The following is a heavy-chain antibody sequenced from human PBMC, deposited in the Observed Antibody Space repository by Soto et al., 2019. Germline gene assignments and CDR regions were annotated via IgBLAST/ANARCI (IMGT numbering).Heavy chain of an antibody. Sequence: QVQLQQWDAGLLKPSETLSLTCAVYGGSFSGYYWSWIRQPPGKGLEWIGEINHSGSTNYNPSLKSRVTISVDTSKNQFSLKLSSVTAADTAVYYCVGGYSRGLGDYWGQGTLVTVSS. CDR3: VGGYSRGLGDY. J-gene: IGHJ4*02. CDR2: INHSGST. V-gene: IGHV4-34*01. CDR1: GGSFSGYY. D-gene: IGHD5-18*01.